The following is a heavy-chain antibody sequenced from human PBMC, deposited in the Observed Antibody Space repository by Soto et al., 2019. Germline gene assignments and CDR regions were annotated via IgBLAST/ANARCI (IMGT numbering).Heavy chain of an antibody. CDR1: GGSISSYY. Sequence: VTLSLTCTVSGGSISSYYWSWIRQPPGKGLEYIGYIYFSGSGNYNPSLKSRLTISLDTSKNQFSLKLSSVTAAETAVYYCARHIAYQHCSGGSCYGHFDYWGQGTPVTVSS. CDR3: ARHIAYQHCSGGSCYGHFDY. V-gene: IGHV4-59*01. CDR2: IYFSGSG. D-gene: IGHD2-15*01. J-gene: IGHJ4*02.